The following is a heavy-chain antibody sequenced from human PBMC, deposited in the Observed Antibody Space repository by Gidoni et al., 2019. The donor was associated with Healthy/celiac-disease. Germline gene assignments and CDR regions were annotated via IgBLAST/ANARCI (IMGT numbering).Heavy chain of an antibody. J-gene: IGHJ4*02. D-gene: IGHD5-12*01. CDR2: ISYDGSNK. CDR3: AKERDIVATRLFDY. CDR1: GFTFSSYG. Sequence: QVQLVESGGGVVQPGRSLRLSFSASGFTFSSYGMPWVRQAPGKGLEWVAVISYDGSNKYYADSVKGRFTISRDNSKNTLYLQMNSLRAEDTAVYYCAKERDIVATRLFDYWGQGTLVTVSS. V-gene: IGHV3-30*18.